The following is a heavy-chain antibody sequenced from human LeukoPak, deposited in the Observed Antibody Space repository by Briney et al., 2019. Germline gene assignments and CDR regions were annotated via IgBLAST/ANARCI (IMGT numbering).Heavy chain of an antibody. Sequence: PSETLSLTCAVYGGSFSGYYWSWIRQPPGKGLEWIGEINHSGSTNYNPSLKSRVPISVDTSKNLFSLKLSSVTAADTAVYYCARESLNGDYDFWSGLGQRYVWGQGTTVTVSS. D-gene: IGHD3-3*01. CDR1: GGSFSGYY. CDR3: ARESLNGDYDFWSGLGQRYV. J-gene: IGHJ6*02. CDR2: INHSGST. V-gene: IGHV4-34*01.